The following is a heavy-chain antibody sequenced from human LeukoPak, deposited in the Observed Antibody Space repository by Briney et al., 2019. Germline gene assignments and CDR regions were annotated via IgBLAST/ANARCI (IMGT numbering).Heavy chain of an antibody. CDR2: IYYSGTT. Sequence: SETLSLTCTVSGGSISSSTYYWDWIRQPPGKGLEWIGSIYYSGTTYYNSSLKSRVTISIDTSKNQFSMKLSSVTAADTAVYYCARESVGVAGNDYFDNWGQGTLVTVPS. D-gene: IGHD6-19*01. CDR1: GGSISSSTYY. V-gene: IGHV4-39*07. CDR3: ARESVGVAGNDYFDN. J-gene: IGHJ4*02.